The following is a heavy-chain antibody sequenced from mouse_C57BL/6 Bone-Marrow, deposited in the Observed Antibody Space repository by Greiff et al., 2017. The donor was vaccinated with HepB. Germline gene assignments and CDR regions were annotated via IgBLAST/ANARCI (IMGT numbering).Heavy chain of an antibody. Sequence: EVQGVESGGGLVKPGGSLKLSCAASGFTFSSYAMSWVRQTPEKRLEWVATISDGGSYTYYPDNVKGRFTISRDNAKNNLYLQMSHLKSEDTAMYYCASYDLNWYFDVWGTGTTVTVSS. CDR1: GFTFSSYA. CDR2: ISDGGSYT. D-gene: IGHD2-3*01. CDR3: ASYDLNWYFDV. J-gene: IGHJ1*03. V-gene: IGHV5-4*01.